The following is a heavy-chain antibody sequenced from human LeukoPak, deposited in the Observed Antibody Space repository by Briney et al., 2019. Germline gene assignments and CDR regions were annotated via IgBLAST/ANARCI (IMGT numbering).Heavy chain of an antibody. CDR3: ARGGTYSRGWYNWFDP. CDR1: GGSFSGYY. Sequence: SETLSLTCAVYGGSFSGYYWSWIRQPPGKGLEWIGEINHSGSTNYNPSLKSRVTISVDTSKNQFSLKLSSVTAADTAVYYCARGGTYSRGWYNWFDPWGEGTLVTVSS. CDR2: INHSGST. V-gene: IGHV4-34*01. D-gene: IGHD3-22*01. J-gene: IGHJ5*02.